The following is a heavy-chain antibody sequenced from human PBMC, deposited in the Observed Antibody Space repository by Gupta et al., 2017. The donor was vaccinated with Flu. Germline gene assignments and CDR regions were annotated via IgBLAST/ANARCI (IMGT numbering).Heavy chain of an antibody. CDR2: SYYSGHT. V-gene: IGHV4-31*03. CDR3: ARDRRAGDYGLDS. Sequence: QVQLQESGPGLVKTSQTLSLACTVSGGSVSRAGYCWSWIRQHPGKGLEWIGHSYYSGHTYYNPSLKSRVIISVDTSKNQFFLKVNSVTAADTAVYYCARDRRAGDYGLDSWGQGTLVTVSS. D-gene: IGHD4-17*01. CDR1: GGSVSRAGYC. J-gene: IGHJ4*02.